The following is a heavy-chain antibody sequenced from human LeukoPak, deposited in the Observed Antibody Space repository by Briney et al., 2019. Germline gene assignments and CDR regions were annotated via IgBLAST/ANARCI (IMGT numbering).Heavy chain of an antibody. CDR3: ARDYCSSTSCLFDY. V-gene: IGHV1-2*06. Sequence: ASVKVSCKASGYTFTGYHMHWVRQAPGQGLEWMGRINPNSGDTNYAQKFQGRVTMTRDTAISTAYMELSRLRSDDTAVYYCARDYCSSTSCLFDYWGQGTLVTVSS. D-gene: IGHD2-2*01. CDR2: INPNSGDT. CDR1: GYTFTGYH. J-gene: IGHJ4*02.